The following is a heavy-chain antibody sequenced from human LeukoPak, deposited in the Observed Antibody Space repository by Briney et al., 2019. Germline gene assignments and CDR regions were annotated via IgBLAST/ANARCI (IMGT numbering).Heavy chain of an antibody. V-gene: IGHV3-30-3*01. D-gene: IGHD6-19*01. CDR2: ISYDGSNK. CDR3: AREALDAGIAVAGTLEPWFDP. CDR1: GFTFSSYA. J-gene: IGHJ5*02. Sequence: GRSLRLSCAASGFTFSSYAMHWVRQAPGKGLEWVAVISYDGSNKYYADSVKGRFTISRDNSKNTLYLQMNSLRAEDTAVYYCAREALDAGIAVAGTLEPWFDPWGQRTLVTVSS.